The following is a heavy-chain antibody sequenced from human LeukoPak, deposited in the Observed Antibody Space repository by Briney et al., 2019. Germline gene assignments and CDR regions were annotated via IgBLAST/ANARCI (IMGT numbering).Heavy chain of an antibody. V-gene: IGHV1-69*13. CDR1: GGTFSSYA. CDR2: IIPIFGTA. D-gene: IGHD3-9*01. Sequence: EASVTVSCKASGGTFSSYAISWVRQAPGQGLEWMGGIIPIFGTANYAQKFQGRVTITADESTSTAYMELSSLRSEDTAVYYCARGVQLRYFDWLLSYYYMDVWGKGTTVTVSS. CDR3: ARGVQLRYFDWLLSYYYMDV. J-gene: IGHJ6*03.